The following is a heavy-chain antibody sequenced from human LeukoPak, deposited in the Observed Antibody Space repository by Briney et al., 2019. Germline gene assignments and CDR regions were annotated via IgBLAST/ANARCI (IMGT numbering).Heavy chain of an antibody. J-gene: IGHJ6*03. CDR2: IFYSGST. Sequence: PSETLSLTCTVSGGSISTSNYYWGWIRQPPGKGLEWIGNIFYSGSTYYSPSLKSRVTISLDTSRNQFSLKLNSVTAADTAVYYCARGRRVGDYPPGDYYYYYMDVWGKGTTVTISS. D-gene: IGHD4-17*01. V-gene: IGHV4-39*07. CDR1: GGSISTSNYY. CDR3: ARGRRVGDYPPGDYYYYYMDV.